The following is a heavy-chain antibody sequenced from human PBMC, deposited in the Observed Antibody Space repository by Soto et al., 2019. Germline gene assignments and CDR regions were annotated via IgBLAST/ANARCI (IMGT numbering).Heavy chain of an antibody. CDR3: ARELERGFDP. Sequence: GGSLRLSCAASGFTFSSYAMHWVRQAPGKGLEWVAVIAYDGRNKYYADSVKGRFIISRDNSKNTLYLKMNSLRIDDTAVYYCARELERGFDPWGQGTLVPVSS. D-gene: IGHD1-1*01. V-gene: IGHV3-30*04. CDR2: IAYDGRNK. CDR1: GFTFSSYA. J-gene: IGHJ5*02.